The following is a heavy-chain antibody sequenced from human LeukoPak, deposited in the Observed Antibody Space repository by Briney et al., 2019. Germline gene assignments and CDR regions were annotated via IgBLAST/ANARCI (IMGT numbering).Heavy chain of an antibody. CDR3: AKVSSSGWYYFDY. CDR2: IWFDGSNK. D-gene: IGHD6-19*01. J-gene: IGHJ4*02. V-gene: IGHV3-33*06. CDR1: GFTFSSYG. Sequence: PGRSLRLSCAASGFTFSSYGMRWVRQAPGKGLEWVAVIWFDGSNKYYADSVKGRFTISRDNSKNTLFVQMNSLRAEDTAVYYCAKVSSSGWYYFDYGGQGTLVTVSS.